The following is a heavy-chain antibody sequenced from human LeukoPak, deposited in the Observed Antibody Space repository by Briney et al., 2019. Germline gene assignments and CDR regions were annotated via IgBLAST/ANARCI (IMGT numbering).Heavy chain of an antibody. D-gene: IGHD1-26*01. J-gene: IGHJ3*02. CDR2: IIPTLGIA. V-gene: IGHV1-69*04. CDR3: AREYILYGTGGRLGELHAFDI. CDR1: GYTFTSYA. Sequence: GASVKVSCKASGYTFTSYAISWVRQAPGQGLEWMGRIIPTLGIANYAQKFQGRVTITADKSTSTAYMELSSLRSEDTAVYYCAREYILYGTGGRLGELHAFDIWGQGTMVTVSS.